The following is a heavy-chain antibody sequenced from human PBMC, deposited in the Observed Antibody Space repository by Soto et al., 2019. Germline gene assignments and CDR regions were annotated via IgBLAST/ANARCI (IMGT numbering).Heavy chain of an antibody. Sequence: GGSLRLSCAASGFTFSSYWMSWVRQAPGKGLEWVANIKQDGSEKYYVDSVKGRFTISRDNAKNSLYLQMNSLRAEDTAVYYCARVRIVVVPAAITAYYYYGTDVWGQGTTVTVSS. D-gene: IGHD2-2*02. V-gene: IGHV3-7*01. J-gene: IGHJ6*02. CDR3: ARVRIVVVPAAITAYYYYGTDV. CDR1: GFTFSSYW. CDR2: IKQDGSEK.